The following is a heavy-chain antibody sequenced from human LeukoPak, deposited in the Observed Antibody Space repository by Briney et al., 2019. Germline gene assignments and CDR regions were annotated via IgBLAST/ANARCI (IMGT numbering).Heavy chain of an antibody. Sequence: GGSLRLSCAASGSTFSDYWMHWVRQAPGKGLEWVSRIIGDGSTTIYAGSVKGRFTISRDNAENTMYLQMNSLRVEDTAVYYCTRRVSATRWFDPWGQGTLVTVSS. D-gene: IGHD2-15*01. CDR3: TRRVSATRWFDP. CDR1: GSTFSDYW. J-gene: IGHJ5*02. V-gene: IGHV3-74*01. CDR2: IIGDGSTT.